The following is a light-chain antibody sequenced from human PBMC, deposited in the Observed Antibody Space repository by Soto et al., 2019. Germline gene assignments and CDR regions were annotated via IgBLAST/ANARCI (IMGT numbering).Light chain of an antibody. J-gene: IGKJ2*01. V-gene: IGKV3-20*01. CDR1: QSVSSSY. CDR2: GAS. CDR3: PQYGSSPHPRVT. Sequence: EIVLTQSPGTLSLSPGERATLSCRASQSVSSSYLAWYQQKPGQAPRLLISGASTRATGIPDRFSGSGSESDFALPIPRQEPEDFAVYYCPQYGSSPHPRVTFGQGTKLEIK.